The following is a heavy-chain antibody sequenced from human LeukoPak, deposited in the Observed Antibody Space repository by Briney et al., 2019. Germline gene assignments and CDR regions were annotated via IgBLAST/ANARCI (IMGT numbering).Heavy chain of an antibody. CDR3: SRARYCSGGTCCSAGWFEP. V-gene: IGHV3-11*06. D-gene: IGHD2-15*01. CDR2: ISSSSNYT. Sequence: GGSLRLSCAASGFTFSDYYMSWIRQAPGKGLECISYISSSSNYTNYADSVKGRFTISRDNAKISLYLQMNSLRAEDTAVYYCSRARYCSGGTCCSAGWFEPWGQGTLVTLSS. J-gene: IGHJ5*02. CDR1: GFTFSDYY.